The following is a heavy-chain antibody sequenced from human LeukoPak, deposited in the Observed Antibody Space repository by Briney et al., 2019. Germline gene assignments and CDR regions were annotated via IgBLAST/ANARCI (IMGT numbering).Heavy chain of an antibody. CDR3: AKLGYSSGWYDFQIDAFDF. CDR1: GFTFSRDG. Sequence: PGRSLRLSCAASGFTFSRDGMHWVRQAPGKGLEWVAVISNDETNKYYADSVKGRFTISRDNSKNTLYLQMNSLRAEDTAVYYCAKLGYSSGWYDFQIDAFDFWGQGTMVTVSS. V-gene: IGHV3-30*18. D-gene: IGHD6-19*01. J-gene: IGHJ3*01. CDR2: ISNDETNK.